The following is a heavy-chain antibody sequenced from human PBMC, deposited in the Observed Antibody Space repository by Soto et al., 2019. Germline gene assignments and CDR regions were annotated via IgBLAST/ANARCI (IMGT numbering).Heavy chain of an antibody. Sequence: GGSXRLSCATSGFTFSSYARSWVRHAPGKGLEWVSGISGGGSSTYYADSVNGRFATSRDNSKNTLYLQMNSLRAEDTAVYFCAKYIVAANGHKQGDYWGQGTLVTVSS. J-gene: IGHJ4*02. CDR3: AKYIVAANGHKQGDY. V-gene: IGHV3-23*01. CDR1: GFTFSSYA. CDR2: ISGGGSST. D-gene: IGHD5-12*01.